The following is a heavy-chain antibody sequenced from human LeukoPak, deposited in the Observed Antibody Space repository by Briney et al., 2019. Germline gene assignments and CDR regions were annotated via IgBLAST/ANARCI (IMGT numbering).Heavy chain of an antibody. V-gene: IGHV1-46*01. D-gene: IGHD1-26*01. CDR1: RYTFTSYC. J-gene: IGHJ4*02. CDR2: SNPSGGST. Sequence: ASVKVSCKVSRYTFTSYCMHWVRQAPGQGLEWMGISNPSGGSTSYAQKFQGRVTMTRDTSTSTVYMELSSLRSEDTAVYYCARGIVGAADYWGQGTLVTVSS. CDR3: ARGIVGAADY.